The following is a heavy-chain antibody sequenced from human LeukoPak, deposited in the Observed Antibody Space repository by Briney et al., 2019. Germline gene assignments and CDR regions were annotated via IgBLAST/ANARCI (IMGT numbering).Heavy chain of an antibody. CDR1: GFTFSSYG. CDR2: IWYDGSNK. D-gene: IGHD3-22*01. CDR3: ANIASYYYDSSRNYGMDV. Sequence: PGGSLRLSCAASGFTFSSYGMHWVRQAPGKGLEWVAVIWYDGSNKYYADSVKGRFTISRDNSKNTLYLQMNSLRAEDTAVYYCANIASYYYDSSRNYGMDVWGQGTTVTVSS. V-gene: IGHV3-33*06. J-gene: IGHJ6*02.